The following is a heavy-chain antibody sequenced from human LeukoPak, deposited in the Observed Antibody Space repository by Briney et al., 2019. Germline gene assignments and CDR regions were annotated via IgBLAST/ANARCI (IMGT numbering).Heavy chain of an antibody. J-gene: IGHJ5*02. D-gene: IGHD2-15*01. V-gene: IGHV1-2*04. CDR2: INPNSGGT. CDR1: GYTFTGYY. CDR3: ARAGWKWGYCSGGSCYPNWFDP. Sequence: ASVKVSCKASGYTFTGYYMHWVRQAPGQGLEWMGWINPNSGGTNYAQKFQGWVTMTRDTSISTAYMELSRLRSDDTAVYYCARAGWKWGYCSGGSCYPNWFDPWGQGTLVTVSS.